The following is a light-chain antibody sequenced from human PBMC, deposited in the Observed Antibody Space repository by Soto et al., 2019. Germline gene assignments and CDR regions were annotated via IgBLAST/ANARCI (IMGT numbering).Light chain of an antibody. J-gene: IGLJ1*01. Sequence: QSALTQPASVSGSPGQSITISCTGTSSDVGGYNYVSWYQQHPGKAPKLMIYEVSNRPSGVSNRFSGSKSGNTASLTISGLQAEDEAGYYCSSYTSGSTLVFGTGTELTVL. V-gene: IGLV2-14*01. CDR2: EVS. CDR1: SSDVGGYNY. CDR3: SSYTSGSTLV.